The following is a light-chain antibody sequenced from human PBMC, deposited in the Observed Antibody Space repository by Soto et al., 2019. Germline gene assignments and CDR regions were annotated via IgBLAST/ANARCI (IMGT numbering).Light chain of an antibody. CDR2: DAS. V-gene: IGKV3-15*01. Sequence: EILMTQSPATLSVSPGERATVSCRASQSVNSNLAWYRQKPGQAPRLLIYDASTRATGIPARFSGGGSGTDFTLTISSLQSEDFAVYYCQQYNSWPLTFGGRTKVEIK. CDR3: QQYNSWPLT. CDR1: QSVNSN. J-gene: IGKJ4*01.